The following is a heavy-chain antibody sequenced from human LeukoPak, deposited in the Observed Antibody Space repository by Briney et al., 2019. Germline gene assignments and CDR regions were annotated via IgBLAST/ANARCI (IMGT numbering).Heavy chain of an antibody. V-gene: IGHV3-43*02. Sequence: GESLKISCAASGFTFDDYAMHWVRQAPGKGLEWVSLISGDGGSTYYADSVKGRFTISRDNSKNSLYLQMNSLRTEDTALYYCAKDFSSGTYYPYYYYGMDVWGQGTTVTVSS. CDR3: AKDFSSGTYYPYYYYGMDV. CDR2: ISGDGGST. CDR1: GFTFDDYA. J-gene: IGHJ6*02. D-gene: IGHD3-10*01.